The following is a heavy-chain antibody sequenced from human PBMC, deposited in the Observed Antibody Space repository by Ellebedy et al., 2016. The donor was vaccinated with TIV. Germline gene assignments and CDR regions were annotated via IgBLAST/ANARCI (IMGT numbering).Heavy chain of an antibody. V-gene: IGHV3-48*04. D-gene: IGHD7-27*01. Sequence: GGSLRLSCTASGFTFTPYSMNWVRQAPGKGLEWISYISGSTITSYYADSAKGRFTISRDNAKNSLYLQMNGLGVEDTAVYFCARDMAWGNERVIDAFDIWGHGTLVTVSS. CDR2: ISGSTITS. CDR1: GFTFTPYS. J-gene: IGHJ3*02. CDR3: ARDMAWGNERVIDAFDI.